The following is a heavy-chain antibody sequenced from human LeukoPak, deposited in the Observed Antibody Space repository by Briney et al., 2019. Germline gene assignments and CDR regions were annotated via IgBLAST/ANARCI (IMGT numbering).Heavy chain of an antibody. Sequence: GGSLRLSCAASGFTFSSYSMSWVRQAPGKGLEWVSSISSSSSYIYYADSVKGRFTISRDNAKNSLYLQMNSLRAEDTAVYYCARASTIKLVYFDYWGQGTLVTVSS. CDR2: ISSSSSYI. J-gene: IGHJ4*02. V-gene: IGHV3-21*01. CDR3: ARASTIKLVYFDY. D-gene: IGHD5/OR15-5a*01. CDR1: GFTFSSYS.